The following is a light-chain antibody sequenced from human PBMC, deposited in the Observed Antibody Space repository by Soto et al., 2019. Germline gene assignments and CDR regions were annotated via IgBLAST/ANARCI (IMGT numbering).Light chain of an antibody. J-gene: IGLJ1*01. CDR2: GNS. Sequence: QSVLTQPPSVSGAPGQRVTISCTGSSSNIGAGYDVHWYQQLPGTAPKLLIYGNSNRPSGVPDRFSGSKSGSSASLAITGLQAEADADYFCQPYDSSLIGHVFGTGTNLTVL. CDR1: SSNIGAGYD. V-gene: IGLV1-40*01. CDR3: QPYDSSLIGHV.